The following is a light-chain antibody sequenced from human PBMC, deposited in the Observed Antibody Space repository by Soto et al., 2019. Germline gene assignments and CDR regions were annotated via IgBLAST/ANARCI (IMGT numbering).Light chain of an antibody. CDR3: QQYNSYSYT. Sequence: DFQIPHSLSTLFASVGARVTITCRAGRGISGWLAWYQQKPGKPPKLLIYKASSLESGVRSRFSGCGSGTEFTLTISSLQPDDFATYYCQQYNSYSYTFGQGTKLEIK. CDR2: KAS. CDR1: RGISGW. J-gene: IGKJ2*01. V-gene: IGKV1-5*03.